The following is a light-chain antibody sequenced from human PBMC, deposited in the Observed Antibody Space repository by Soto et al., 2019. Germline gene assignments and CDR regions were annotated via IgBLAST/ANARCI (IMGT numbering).Light chain of an antibody. V-gene: IGLV2-11*01. CDR3: CSYAGSYTLV. Sequence: QSALTQPRSVSGSPGQSVTMSCTGTSSDIGGYNFVSWYQQHPGKAPKVMIYDVGKRPSGVPDRFSGSKSGNTASLTISGLQADDEGDYYCCSYAGSYTLVFGGGTKPTVL. CDR2: DVG. CDR1: SSDIGGYNF. J-gene: IGLJ2*01.